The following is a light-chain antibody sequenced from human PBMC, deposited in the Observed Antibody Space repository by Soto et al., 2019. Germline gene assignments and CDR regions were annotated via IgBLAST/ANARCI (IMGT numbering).Light chain of an antibody. CDR3: CSFARSSTGV. Sequence: QSALTQPASVSGSPGQSITISCTGTSSDVGNYNLVSWYQQDPGKAPKLIIYQVNKRPSGVSNRFSGSKSGNTASLTISGLQAEDEADYYCCSFARSSTGVFGGGTKVTVL. CDR2: QVN. CDR1: SSDVGNYNL. J-gene: IGLJ3*02. V-gene: IGLV2-23*02.